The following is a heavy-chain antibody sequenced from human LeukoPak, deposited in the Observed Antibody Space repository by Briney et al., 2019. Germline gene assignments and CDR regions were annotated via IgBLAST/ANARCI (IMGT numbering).Heavy chain of an antibody. J-gene: IGHJ6*02. V-gene: IGHV1-8*01. Sequence: ASVKVSCKASGYTFTSYDITWVRQATGQGPEWMGWMNPNSGDTGLGQKFQGRVTMTRDTSIRAAYMELRSLKSDDTAVYYCARIRYEPYYYYGVDVWGQGTTVTVSS. CDR1: GYTFTSYD. D-gene: IGHD2-15*01. CDR3: ARIRYEPYYYYGVDV. CDR2: MNPNSGDT.